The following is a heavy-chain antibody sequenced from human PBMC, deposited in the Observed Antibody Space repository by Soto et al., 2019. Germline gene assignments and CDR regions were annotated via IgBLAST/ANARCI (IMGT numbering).Heavy chain of an antibody. J-gene: IGHJ6*02. D-gene: IGHD6-6*01. Sequence: SETLSLTCTVSGGSISSSSYYWGWIRQPPGKGLEWIGSIYYSGSTYYNPSLKSRVTISVDTSKNQFSLKLSSVTAADTAVYYCARRRDGEYSSSGSMDVWGQGTAVTVSS. V-gene: IGHV4-39*01. CDR1: GGSISSSSYY. CDR2: IYYSGST. CDR3: ARRRDGEYSSSGSMDV.